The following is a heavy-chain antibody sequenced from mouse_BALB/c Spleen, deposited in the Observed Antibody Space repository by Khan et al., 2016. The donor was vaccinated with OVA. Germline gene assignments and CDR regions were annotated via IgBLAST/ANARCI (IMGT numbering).Heavy chain of an antibody. Sequence: VQLVESGGDLVKPGGSLKLSCAASGFTFSSYSMSWVRQTPDKRLEWVASISSGGDYTYYPDSVKGRSTISRDNAKNTLYLQMSDLKSEDTAMYYCADHLSGSFDYWGQGTLVTVSA. J-gene: IGHJ3*01. CDR1: GFTFSSYS. V-gene: IGHV5-6*01. CDR3: ADHLSGSFDY. CDR2: ISSGGDYT. D-gene: IGHD1-3*01.